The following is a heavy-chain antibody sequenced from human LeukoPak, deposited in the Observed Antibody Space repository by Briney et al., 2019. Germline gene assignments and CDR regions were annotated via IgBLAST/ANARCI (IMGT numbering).Heavy chain of an antibody. J-gene: IGHJ3*02. Sequence: SETLSLTCTVSGGSISSSSYYWGWIRQPPGKGLEWIGSIYYSGSTYYNPSLKSRVTISVDTSKNQFSLKLSSVAAADTAVDYCARRTTVALLDAFDIWGQGTMVTVSS. CDR1: GGSISSSSYY. V-gene: IGHV4-39*01. CDR3: ARRTTVALLDAFDI. D-gene: IGHD4-23*01. CDR2: IYYSGST.